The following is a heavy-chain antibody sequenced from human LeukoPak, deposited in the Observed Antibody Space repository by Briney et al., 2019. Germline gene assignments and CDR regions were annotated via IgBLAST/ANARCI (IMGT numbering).Heavy chain of an antibody. D-gene: IGHD3-16*01. Sequence: GGSLRLSCAASGFTFSSYVMSWVRPAPGKGLEWVSVISGGGGGTYYADSVKGRFTISRDNSKNTLYLQMNSLRAEDTAVYYCAKAGPRKDYEVDYWGQGTLVTVSS. CDR2: ISGGGGGT. CDR1: GFTFSSYV. J-gene: IGHJ4*02. V-gene: IGHV3-23*01. CDR3: AKAGPRKDYEVDY.